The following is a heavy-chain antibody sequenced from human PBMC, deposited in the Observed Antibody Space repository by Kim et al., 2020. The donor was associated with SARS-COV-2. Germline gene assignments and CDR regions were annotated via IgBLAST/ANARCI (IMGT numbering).Heavy chain of an antibody. D-gene: IGHD6-13*01. CDR3: ARERSAGYIQH. V-gene: IGHV3-30*04. CDR2: ISYDGSNK. Sequence: GGSLRLSCAASGFTFSSYAMHWVRQAPGKGLEWVAVISYDGSNKYYADSVKGRFTISRDNSKNTLYLQMNSLRAEDTAVYYCARERSAGYIQHWGQGTLVTVSS. J-gene: IGHJ1*01. CDR1: GFTFSSYA.